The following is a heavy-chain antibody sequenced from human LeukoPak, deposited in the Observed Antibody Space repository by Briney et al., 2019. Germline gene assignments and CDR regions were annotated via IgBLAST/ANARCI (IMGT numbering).Heavy chain of an antibody. J-gene: IGHJ5*02. CDR2: INGGGTTT. CDR1: GFTFSTSW. Sequence: GRSLRLSCAASGFTFSTSWMNWVSQPPGKGLVWDSRINGGGTTTTYADSVKGRFTISRDNAKNTLYLQMNSLRAEDTAVYYCARSDWFYPWGQGTLVTVSS. V-gene: IGHV3-74*01. CDR3: ARSDWFYP.